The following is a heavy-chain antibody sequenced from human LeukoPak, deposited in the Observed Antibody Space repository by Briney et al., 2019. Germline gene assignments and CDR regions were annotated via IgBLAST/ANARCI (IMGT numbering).Heavy chain of an antibody. D-gene: IGHD3-22*01. CDR2: IKQDGSEK. Sequence: PGGSLRLSCAASGFTFSSYWMSWVRQAPGKGLEWVANIKQDGSEKYYVDSVKGRFTISRDNSKNTLYLQMGSLRAEDMAVYYCARDLYYYDSSGYTYYYMDVWGKGTTVTVSS. V-gene: IGHV3-7*01. CDR1: GFTFSSYW. J-gene: IGHJ6*03. CDR3: ARDLYYYDSSGYTYYYMDV.